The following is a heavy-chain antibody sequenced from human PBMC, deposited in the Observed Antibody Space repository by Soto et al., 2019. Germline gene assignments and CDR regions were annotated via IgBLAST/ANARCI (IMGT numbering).Heavy chain of an antibody. J-gene: IGHJ6*02. D-gene: IGHD2-21*02. CDR1: GYSFTSYW. Sequence: RGSLKISCKGSGYSFTSYWIGWVRQMPGKGLEWMGIIYPGDSDTRYSPSFQGQVTISADKSISTAYLQWSSLKASDTAMYYCARLTYCGGDCYSDYYYGMDVWGQGTTVTVSS. CDR2: IYPGDSDT. CDR3: ARLTYCGGDCYSDYYYGMDV. V-gene: IGHV5-51*01.